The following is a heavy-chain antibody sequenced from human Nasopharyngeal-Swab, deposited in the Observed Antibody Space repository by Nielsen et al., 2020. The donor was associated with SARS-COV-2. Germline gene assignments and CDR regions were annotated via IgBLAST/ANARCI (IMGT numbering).Heavy chain of an antibody. J-gene: IGHJ6*02. V-gene: IGHV1-69*01. CDR2: INPNFGTT. D-gene: IGHD3-3*01. CDR3: SRDTIFGLALYYYYGLGV. Sequence: WVRQAPGQGLEWMGGINPNFGTTNYAHKFQDRAKITADQSTRTAYMELSSLRSDDTAVYYCSRDTIFGLALYYYYGLGVWGQGTTVTVSS.